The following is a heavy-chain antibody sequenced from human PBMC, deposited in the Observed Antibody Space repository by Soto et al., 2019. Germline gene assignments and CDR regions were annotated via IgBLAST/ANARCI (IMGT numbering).Heavy chain of an antibody. V-gene: IGHV3-9*01. CDR3: AKDVVWGGSHLHLAFDI. J-gene: IGHJ3*02. CDR2: ISCNSGII. Sequence: EMKLVESGGGLVQPGRSLRLSCAASGFTFDDYAVHWVRQAPVKGLERVSGISCNSGIIDYADSVKGRFAITIDNAKNSLYLEMNSLRPEDTALYYCAKDVVWGGSHLHLAFDIWGQGTMVSVSS. CDR1: GFTFDDYA. D-gene: IGHD1-26*01.